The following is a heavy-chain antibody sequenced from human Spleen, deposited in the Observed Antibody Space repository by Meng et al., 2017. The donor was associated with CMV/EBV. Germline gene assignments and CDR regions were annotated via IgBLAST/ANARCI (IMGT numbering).Heavy chain of an antibody. CDR3: ARTTMVRGTPRHPIDY. CDR2: ISSSSSYI. J-gene: IGHJ4*02. V-gene: IGHV3-21*01. CDR1: GFTFSSYS. D-gene: IGHD3-10*01. Sequence: GESLKISCAASGFTFSSYSMNWVRQAPGKGLEWVSSISSSSSYIYYADSVKGRFTISRDNAKNSLYLQMNSLRAEDTAVYYCARTTMVRGTPRHPIDYWGQGTLVTVS.